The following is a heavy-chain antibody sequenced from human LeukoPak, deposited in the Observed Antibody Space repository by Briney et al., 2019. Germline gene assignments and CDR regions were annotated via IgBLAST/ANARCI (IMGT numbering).Heavy chain of an antibody. J-gene: IGHJ4*02. Sequence: SQTLSLTCTVSGGSIRSGDYYWSWIRQPPGKGLEWIGYIYYSGSTYYNPSLKSRVTISVDTSKNQFSLKLSSVTAADTAVYYCAREMGYYDSSGPNYFDYWGQGTLVTVSS. CDR3: AREMGYYDSSGPNYFDY. CDR2: IYYSGST. D-gene: IGHD3-22*01. CDR1: GGSIRSGDYY. V-gene: IGHV4-30-4*08.